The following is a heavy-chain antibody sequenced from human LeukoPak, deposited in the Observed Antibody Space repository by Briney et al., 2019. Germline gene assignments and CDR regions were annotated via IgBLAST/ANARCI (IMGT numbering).Heavy chain of an antibody. CDR1: GGTFSSYA. D-gene: IGHD2-15*01. CDR2: INPNSGGT. Sequence: ASVKVSCKASGGTFSSYAISWVRQAPGQGLEWMGWINPNSGGTNYAQKFQGRVTMTRDTSISTAYMELSRLRSDDTAVYYCATTIFSLDGGGGFDPWGQGTLVTVSS. J-gene: IGHJ5*02. CDR3: ATTIFSLDGGGGFDP. V-gene: IGHV1-2*02.